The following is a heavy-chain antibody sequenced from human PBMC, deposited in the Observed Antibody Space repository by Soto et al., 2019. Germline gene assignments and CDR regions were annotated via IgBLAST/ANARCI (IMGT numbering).Heavy chain of an antibody. Sequence: PGGSLRLSCAASGFTFRTYWMNSVRQAPGKGLEWVPNIKQDGSENYYVDSVKGRFDISRDNAKDSLFLQMNNLRAEDTAVYYCVRDWSTFWGREVWGKQTTVSASS. J-gene: IGHJ6*04. CDR2: IKQDGSEN. CDR3: VRDWSTFWGREV. V-gene: IGHV3-7*01. CDR1: GFTFRTYW.